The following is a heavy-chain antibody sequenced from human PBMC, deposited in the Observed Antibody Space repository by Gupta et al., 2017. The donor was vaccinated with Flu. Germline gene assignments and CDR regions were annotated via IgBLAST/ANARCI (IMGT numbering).Heavy chain of an antibody. CDR2: IRSNSYRGTT. CDR1: YA. D-gene: IGHD1-26*01. Sequence: YAMSWFRQAPGKRLEWLGFIRSNSYRGTTEYAPSVRDRFTISRNDSERIAFLQMDSLKSEDTAVYFCARDSRGFIVGEFDTWGQGTLVTVSS. CDR3: ARDSRGFIVGEFDT. J-gene: IGHJ5*02. V-gene: IGHV3-49*03.